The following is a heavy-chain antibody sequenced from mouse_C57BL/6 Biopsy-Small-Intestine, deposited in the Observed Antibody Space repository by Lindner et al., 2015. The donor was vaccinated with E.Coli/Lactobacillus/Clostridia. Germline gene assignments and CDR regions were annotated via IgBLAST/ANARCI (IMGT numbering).Heavy chain of an antibody. CDR2: IYPGDGDT. CDR3: AVYGNFDY. Sequence: VQLQESGPELVKPGASVKISCKASGYAFSRSWMNWVKQRPGKGLEWIGRIYPGDGDTKYNGKFKGKATLTADTSSSTAYMQLNSLTSDDSAVYFCAVYGNFDYWGQGATLTVSS. J-gene: IGHJ2*01. CDR1: GYAFSRSW. V-gene: IGHV1-82*01. D-gene: IGHD2-1*01.